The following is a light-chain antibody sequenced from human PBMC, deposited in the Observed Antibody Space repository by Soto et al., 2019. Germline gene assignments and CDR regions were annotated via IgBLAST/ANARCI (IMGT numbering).Light chain of an antibody. J-gene: IGKJ1*01. CDR3: HQSYTFPET. CDR1: QNINNY. CDR2: AAS. V-gene: IGKV1-39*01. Sequence: EIQMTQSPSSLSASVGDRVTITCRASQNINNYLNWYQQQPGKGPKLLIFAASNLQSGVSSRFRGSGSGTDFTLTISSLQPEDFATYYCHQSYTFPETFGQGTKVEIK.